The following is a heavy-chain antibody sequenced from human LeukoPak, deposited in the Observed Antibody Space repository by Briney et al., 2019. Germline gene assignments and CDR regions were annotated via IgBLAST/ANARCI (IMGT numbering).Heavy chain of an antibody. Sequence: PGGSLRLSCAASGFIFSSYWMTWVRQAPGKGLEWVANIKQDGSEKNYVDSVKGRFTISRDNAKNSLYLQMNSLRDEDTAVYYCARARYSDYWGQGTLVNVSS. CDR1: GFIFSSYW. D-gene: IGHD5-18*01. J-gene: IGHJ4*02. CDR2: IKQDGSEK. V-gene: IGHV3-7*04. CDR3: ARARYSDY.